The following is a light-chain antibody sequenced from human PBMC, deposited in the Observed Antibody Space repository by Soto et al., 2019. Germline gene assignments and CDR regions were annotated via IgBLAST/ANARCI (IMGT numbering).Light chain of an antibody. Sequence: QSALTQPPSVSGSPGQSITISCTGTSSDVGDYNRASWYQHHPGKAPKLMIFEVTNRPSGISDRFSGFKSGSTASLTISELQPDDEADYYCISFTPSTTTHWVFGGGTKVTVL. V-gene: IGLV2-14*01. CDR1: SSDVGDYNR. J-gene: IGLJ3*02. CDR3: ISFTPSTTTHWV. CDR2: EVT.